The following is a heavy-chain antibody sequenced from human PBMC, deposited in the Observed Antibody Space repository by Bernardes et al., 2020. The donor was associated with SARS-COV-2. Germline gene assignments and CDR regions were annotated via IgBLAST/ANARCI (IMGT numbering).Heavy chain of an antibody. D-gene: IGHD1-26*01. CDR2: IIPLFGTT. V-gene: IGHV1-69*13. J-gene: IGHJ3*01. CDR3: ARSGTYPDAFDV. Sequence: SVKVSCKASGNTFTSYAVTWVRQAPGQGLECMGGIIPLFGTTNYAQNFQGRVTIAADESTSTVYMELRSLRSEDTAVYYCARSGTYPDAFDVWGQGTMVTVSS. CDR1: GNTFTSYA.